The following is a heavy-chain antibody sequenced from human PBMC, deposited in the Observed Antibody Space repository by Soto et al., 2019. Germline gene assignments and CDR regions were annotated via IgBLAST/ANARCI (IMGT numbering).Heavy chain of an antibody. CDR2: IVVGSGNT. CDR3: AADPTIGDAFDI. Sequence: GASVKVSCKASGFSITNYHMHLVRQARGQRLEWIGWIVVGSGNTNYAQKFQERVTITSDMSTSTAYMELSSLRSEDTAVYYCAADPTIGDAFDIWGQGTMVTVSS. D-gene: IGHD1-26*01. CDR1: GFSITNYH. J-gene: IGHJ3*02. V-gene: IGHV1-58*02.